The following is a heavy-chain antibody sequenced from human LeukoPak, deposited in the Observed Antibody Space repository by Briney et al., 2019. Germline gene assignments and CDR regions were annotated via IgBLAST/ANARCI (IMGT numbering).Heavy chain of an antibody. Sequence: GCLKISCKGSGYTFTNYWIGWVRPMPGKGPEWMGIVNPGDSDTRYTPSFQGQVTISADKSISTAYLQWSSLQASDTAMYYCARWLGYCSSTTCYHPFDYWGQGTLVTVSS. D-gene: IGHD2-2*03. J-gene: IGHJ4*02. CDR1: GYTFTNYW. V-gene: IGHV5-51*01. CDR3: ARWLGYCSSTTCYHPFDY. CDR2: VNPGDSDT.